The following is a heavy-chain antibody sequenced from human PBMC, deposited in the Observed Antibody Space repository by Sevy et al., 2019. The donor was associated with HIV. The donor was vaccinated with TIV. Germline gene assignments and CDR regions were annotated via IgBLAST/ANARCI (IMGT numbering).Heavy chain of an antibody. Sequence: GGSLRLSCAASGFTFSSYWMSWVRQAPGKGLEWVANIKQDGSEKYYVDSVKGRFTISRDNAKNSLYLQMNSLRAEDTAVYYCARAGDCSGGSCYSRLDYYYGMDVWGQWTTVTVSS. CDR3: ARAGDCSGGSCYSRLDYYYGMDV. CDR2: IKQDGSEK. V-gene: IGHV3-7*01. CDR1: GFTFSSYW. D-gene: IGHD2-15*01. J-gene: IGHJ6*02.